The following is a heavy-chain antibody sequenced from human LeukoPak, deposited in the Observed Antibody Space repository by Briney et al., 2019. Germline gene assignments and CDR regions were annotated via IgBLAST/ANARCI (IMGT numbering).Heavy chain of an antibody. CDR1: GYTFTSYG. D-gene: IGHD2-15*01. CDR2: SSGYNGNT. Sequence: ASVKVSCKASGYTFTSYGISWVRQAPGQGLEWMGWSSGYNGNTNYAQKLQGRVTMTTDTSTSTAYMELRSLRSDDTAVYYCARGNYCSGGSCYDGAFDYWGQGTLVTVSS. J-gene: IGHJ4*02. CDR3: ARGNYCSGGSCYDGAFDY. V-gene: IGHV1-18*01.